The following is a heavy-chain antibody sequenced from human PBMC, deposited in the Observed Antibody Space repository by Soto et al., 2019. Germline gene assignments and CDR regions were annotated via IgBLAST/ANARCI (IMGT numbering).Heavy chain of an antibody. J-gene: IGHJ4*02. Sequence: SETLSLTCTVSGGSISSYYWSWIRQPPGKGLEWIGYIYYSGSTNYNPSLKSRVTISVDTSKNQFSLKLSSVTAADTAMYYCATAEPQWLVLEFWGQGTPVTVSS. CDR3: ATAEPQWLVLEF. CDR2: IYYSGST. CDR1: GGSISSYY. V-gene: IGHV4-59*01. D-gene: IGHD6-19*01.